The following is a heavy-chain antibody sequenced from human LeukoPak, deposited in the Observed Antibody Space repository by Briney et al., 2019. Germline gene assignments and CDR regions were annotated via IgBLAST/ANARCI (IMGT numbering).Heavy chain of an antibody. CDR3: ARDSSGWYQFGDY. CDR1: GFTFSSYW. CDR2: IKQDGSEK. J-gene: IGHJ4*02. V-gene: IGHV3-7*01. Sequence: GGSLRLSCAASGFTFSSYWMSWVRQAPGKGLEWVANIKQDGSEKYYVDSVKGRFTISRDNAKNSLYLRMNSLRAEDTAVYYCARDSSGWYQFGDYWGQGTLVTVSS. D-gene: IGHD6-19*01.